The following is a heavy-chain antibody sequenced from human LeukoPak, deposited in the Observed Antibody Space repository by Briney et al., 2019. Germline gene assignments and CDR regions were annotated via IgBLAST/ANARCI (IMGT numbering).Heavy chain of an antibody. CDR2: INHSGST. J-gene: IGHJ6*03. D-gene: IGHD2-2*01. Sequence: KPSETLSLTCAVYGGSFSSEYWSWIRQPPGKGLEWIGEINHSGSTNYNPSLKSRVTISVDTSKNQFSLKLSSVTAADTALYYCARAEVQLLPRRLLYYYYMDVWGKGTTVTVSS. CDR3: ARAEVQLLPRRLLYYYYMDV. V-gene: IGHV4-34*01. CDR1: GGSFSSEY.